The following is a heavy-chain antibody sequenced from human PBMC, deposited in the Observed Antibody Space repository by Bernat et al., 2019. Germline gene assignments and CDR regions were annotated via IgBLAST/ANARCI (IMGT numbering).Heavy chain of an antibody. D-gene: IGHD2-2*01. Sequence: QVQLQQWGAGLLKPSETLSLTCAVYGGSFSGHYWSWIRQSPGKGLEWLGEINHSGSTNYNLSLKSRVTISVDTSKNQFSLRLTSLTAADTAVYYCARGCTNCYRYFDSWGQGTLVTVSS. J-gene: IGHJ4*02. V-gene: IGHV4-34*01. CDR2: INHSGST. CDR3: ARGCTNCYRYFDS. CDR1: GGSFSGHY.